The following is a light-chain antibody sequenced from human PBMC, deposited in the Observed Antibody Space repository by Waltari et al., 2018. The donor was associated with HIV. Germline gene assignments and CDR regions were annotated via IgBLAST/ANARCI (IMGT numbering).Light chain of an antibody. CDR1: SSDIGGYNS. CDR3: ASYTSSNVV. CDR2: EVS. V-gene: IGLV2-14*01. J-gene: IGLJ3*02. Sequence: QSALPQPASVSGSPGQSITFSCTGISSDIGGYNSFHRYQQHPGKAPNLIIYEVSYRPSGVSFRFSGSKSGNTASLTISGLQAEDEGDYYCASYTSSNVVFGGGTKLTVL.